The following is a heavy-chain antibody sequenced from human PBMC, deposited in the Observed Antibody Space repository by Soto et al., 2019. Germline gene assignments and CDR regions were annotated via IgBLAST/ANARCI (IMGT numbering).Heavy chain of an antibody. Sequence: SETLSLTCTVSGGSISSSSYYWGWIRQPPGKGLEWIGSIYYSGSTYYNPSLKSRVTISVDTSKNQFSLKLSSVTAADTAVYYCARLYSYGQRGSYFYYWGQGTLVTVSS. J-gene: IGHJ4*02. CDR3: ARLYSYGQRGSYFYY. CDR1: GGSISSSSYY. D-gene: IGHD5-18*01. CDR2: IYYSGST. V-gene: IGHV4-39*01.